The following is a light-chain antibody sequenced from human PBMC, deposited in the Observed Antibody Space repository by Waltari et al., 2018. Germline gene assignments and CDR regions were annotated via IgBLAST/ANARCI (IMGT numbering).Light chain of an antibody. V-gene: IGLV3-21*04. CDR2: YDR. Sequence: SYVVTQPPSVSVAPGETATITCGGDNIGTYSVPWYQQKAGQAPVLVSFYDRDRPSGIPDRFSGSNSGNTATLTISRVEAGDEARYYCHVWHPHVDPGVFGTGTEVTVL. J-gene: IGLJ1*01. CDR1: NIGTYS. CDR3: HVWHPHVDPGV.